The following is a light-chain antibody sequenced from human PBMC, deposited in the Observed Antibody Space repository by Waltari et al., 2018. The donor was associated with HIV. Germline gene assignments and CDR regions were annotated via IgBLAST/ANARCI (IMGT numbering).Light chain of an antibody. CDR3: QQYGSSPWT. CDR2: GPS. Sequence: DIVLTQSPGTLSLSPGERATLSCRASQSVSSSYLAWYQQKPGQAPRLLIYGPSSRATGIPNRFSGSGSGTDFTLTISRLEPEDFAVYYCQQYGSSPWTFGQGTKVEIK. V-gene: IGKV3-20*01. J-gene: IGKJ1*01. CDR1: QSVSSSY.